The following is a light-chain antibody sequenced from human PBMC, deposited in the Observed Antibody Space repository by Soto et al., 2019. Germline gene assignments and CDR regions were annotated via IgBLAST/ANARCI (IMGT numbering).Light chain of an antibody. CDR2: GAS. CDR3: QQYQDWPKT. J-gene: IGKJ1*01. CDR1: QSVSSY. V-gene: IGKV3-15*01. Sequence: ETVMTQSPATLSVSPGEGAVLSCRASQSVSSYVAWYQHRPGQAPRVLIYGASIRATGIPIRFSGSGSGTEFTLTIGSLQSEDSAIYYCQQYQDWPKTFGQGTKVEIK.